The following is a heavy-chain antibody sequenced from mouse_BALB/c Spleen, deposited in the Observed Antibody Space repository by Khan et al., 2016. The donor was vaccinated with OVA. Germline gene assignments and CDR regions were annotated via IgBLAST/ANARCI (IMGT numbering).Heavy chain of an antibody. CDR1: GYIFTSYW. D-gene: IGHD3-2*02. J-gene: IGHJ2*01. V-gene: IGHV1S132*01. CDR2: IYPGTDNA. CDR3: AREEALYYFDY. Sequence: QVQLQQSGVELVRPGASVKLSCKTSGYIFTSYWIHWVKQRSGQGLEWIARIYPGTDNAYYNENLKDKATLTADKSSSTAYMQLSSLKSEDSAVDFCAREEALYYFDYWGQGTNVTVSS.